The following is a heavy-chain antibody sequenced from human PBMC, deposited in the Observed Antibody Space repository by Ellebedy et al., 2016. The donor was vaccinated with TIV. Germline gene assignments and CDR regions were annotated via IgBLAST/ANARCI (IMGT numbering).Heavy chain of an antibody. J-gene: IGHJ6*02. V-gene: IGHV1-18*01. Sequence: AASVKVSCKASGYTFIDYGVTWVRQAPGQGLEWMGWVSAYSGNTNYAENLQGRVTMTTDTSTDTAYMKLRSLRSDDTAVYFCARYSGSGTYYRNGMDVWGQGTTVTVSS. CDR3: ARYSGSGTYYRNGMDV. CDR1: GYTFIDYG. D-gene: IGHD3-10*01. CDR2: VSAYSGNT.